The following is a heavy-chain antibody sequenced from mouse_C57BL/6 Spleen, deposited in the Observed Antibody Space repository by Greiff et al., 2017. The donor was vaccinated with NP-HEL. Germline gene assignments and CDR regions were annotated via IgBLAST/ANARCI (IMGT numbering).Heavy chain of an antibody. V-gene: IGHV2-9-1*01. J-gene: IGHJ4*01. Sequence: QVQLKESGPGLVAPSQSLSITCTVSGFSLTSYAISWVRQPPGKGLEWLGVIWTGGVTNYNSALKSRLSISKDNSKSQVFLKMNSLQTDDTARYYCARRPLPEGAMDYWGQGTSVTVSS. CDR2: IWTGGVT. D-gene: IGHD6-1*01. CDR3: ARRPLPEGAMDY. CDR1: GFSLTSYA.